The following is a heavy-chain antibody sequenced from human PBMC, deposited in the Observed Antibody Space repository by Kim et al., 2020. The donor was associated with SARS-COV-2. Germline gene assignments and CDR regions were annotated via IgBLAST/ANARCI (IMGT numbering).Heavy chain of an antibody. CDR1: GFTFSDYY. Sequence: GGSLRLSCAASGFTFSDYYMSWIRQAPGKGLEWVSYISSSGSTIYYADSVKGRFTISRDNAKNSLYLQMNSLRAEDTAVYYCAGDPGYAATNWFDPWGQGTMVTVSS. CDR3: AGDPGYAATNWFDP. CDR2: ISSSGSTI. V-gene: IGHV3-11*01. J-gene: IGHJ5*02. D-gene: IGHD5-12*01.